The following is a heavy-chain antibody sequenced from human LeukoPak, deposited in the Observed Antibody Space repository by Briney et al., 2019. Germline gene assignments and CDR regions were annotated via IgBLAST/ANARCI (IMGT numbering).Heavy chain of an antibody. Sequence: SETLSLTCTVSGGSISSYYWSWIRQPPGKGLEWIGYIYYSGSTNYNPSLKSRVTISVDTSKNQFSLKLSSVTAADTAVYYCARECSGGSCYSGLDYWGQGTLVTVSS. CDR3: ARECSGGSCYSGLDY. J-gene: IGHJ4*02. V-gene: IGHV4-59*12. CDR1: GGSISSYY. D-gene: IGHD2-15*01. CDR2: IYYSGST.